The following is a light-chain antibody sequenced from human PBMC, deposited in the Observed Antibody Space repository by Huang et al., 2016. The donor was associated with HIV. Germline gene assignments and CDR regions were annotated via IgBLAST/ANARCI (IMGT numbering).Light chain of an antibody. V-gene: IGKV3-15*01. CDR2: DAS. CDR1: QSISR. CDR3: QQYDDWPPWT. J-gene: IGKJ1*01. Sequence: EIVMTQSPPTLSVSPGERATLSCRASQSISRLAWYQQKPGQAPRLLIYDASSRATVIPPRFSGAGSGTDFTLTISSLQSEDFALYYCQQYDDWPPWTFGQGTKVEMK.